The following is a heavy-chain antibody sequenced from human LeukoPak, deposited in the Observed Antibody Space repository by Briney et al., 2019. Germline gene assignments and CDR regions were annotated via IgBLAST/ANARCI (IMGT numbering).Heavy chain of an antibody. Sequence: SLSLSCPASGFTFSSYGMLWVRQAPGKGLEWVAVISYDGSNKYYADSVKGRFTISRDNSKNTLYLQMNSLRAEDTAVYYCARDDCSGGSCFLGYWGQGTLVTVSS. CDR2: ISYDGSNK. J-gene: IGHJ4*02. CDR1: GFTFSSYG. CDR3: ARDDCSGGSCFLGY. V-gene: IGHV3-30*03. D-gene: IGHD2-15*01.